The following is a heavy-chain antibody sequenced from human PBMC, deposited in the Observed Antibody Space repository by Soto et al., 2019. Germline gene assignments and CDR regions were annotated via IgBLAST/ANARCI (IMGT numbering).Heavy chain of an antibody. CDR1: GFTFSSYA. CDR3: AMNIPSYYYYYCMDV. J-gene: IGHJ6*03. Sequence: EVQLLESGGGLVQPGGSLRLSCAASGFTFSSYAMSWVRQAPGKGLEWVSAISGSGGSTYYADSVKGRFTISRDNSKNTLYLQTNSLRAEDTAVYYCAMNIPSYYYYYCMDVWGKGTTVTVSS. CDR2: ISGSGGST. V-gene: IGHV3-23*01.